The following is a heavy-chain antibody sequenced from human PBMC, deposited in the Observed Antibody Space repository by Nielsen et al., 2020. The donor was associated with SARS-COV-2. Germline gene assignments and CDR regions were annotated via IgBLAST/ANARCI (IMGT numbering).Heavy chain of an antibody. CDR1: GFTFSIYE. J-gene: IGHJ4*01. V-gene: IGHV3-48*03. CDR2: ISSSGSTI. D-gene: IGHD6-13*01. Sequence: GESLKISCAASGFTFSIYEMNWVRQAPGKGLEWVSHISSSGSTINYADSVKGRFTISRDNAKNSLYLQMNSLRAEDTAVYYCARALFSAAGTLGYWGHGTLVTVSA. CDR3: ARALFSAAGTLGY.